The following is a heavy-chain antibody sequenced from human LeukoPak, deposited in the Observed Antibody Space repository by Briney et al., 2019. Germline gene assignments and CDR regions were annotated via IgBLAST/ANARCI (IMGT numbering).Heavy chain of an antibody. CDR1: GFTVSTNY. V-gene: IGHV3-53*01. CDR2: IYGGGST. D-gene: IGHD2-21*01. J-gene: IGHJ3*02. CDR3: ARGGDVVGSSRSAFDI. Sequence: GGSLRLSCAASGFTVSTNYMSWVRQAPGKGLEWVSLIYGGGSTYYGDSVKGRFTISRDNSKNTLYPQMNSLRAEDTALYYCARGGDVVGSSRSAFDIWGQGTMVTVSS.